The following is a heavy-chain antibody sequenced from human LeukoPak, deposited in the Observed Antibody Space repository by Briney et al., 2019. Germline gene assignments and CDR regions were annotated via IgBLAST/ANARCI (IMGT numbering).Heavy chain of an antibody. J-gene: IGHJ4*02. CDR3: ARAMSIAARLQTIFDY. CDR1: GGSISSSSYY. D-gene: IGHD6-6*01. Sequence: SETLSLTCTVSGGSISSSSYYWGWIRQPPGKGLEWIGSIYYSGSTYYNPSLKSRVTISVDTSKNQFSLKLTSVTAADTAVYYCARAMSIAARLQTIFDYWGQGTLVTVSS. V-gene: IGHV4-39*01. CDR2: IYYSGST.